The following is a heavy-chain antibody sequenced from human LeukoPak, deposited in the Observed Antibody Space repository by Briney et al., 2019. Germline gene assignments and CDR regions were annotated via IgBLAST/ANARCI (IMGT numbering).Heavy chain of an antibody. D-gene: IGHD3-22*01. J-gene: IGHJ4*02. V-gene: IGHV1-46*01. CDR2: INPSGGST. CDR3: ARVRGYYDSRGYPLDY. CDR1: GYTFTSYY. Sequence: ASVKVSCKASGYTFTSYYMHWVRQAPGQGLEWMGIINPSGGSTSYAQKFQGRVTMTRDTSTSTVYMELSSLRSEDTAVYYCARVRGYYDSRGYPLDYWGQGTLVIVSS.